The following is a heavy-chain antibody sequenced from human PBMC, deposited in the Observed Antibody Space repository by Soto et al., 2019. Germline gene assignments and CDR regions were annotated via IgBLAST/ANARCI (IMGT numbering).Heavy chain of an antibody. D-gene: IGHD3-10*01. CDR3: ARDVTMVRGAPYGMDV. Sequence: QVQLQESGPGLVKPSQTLSLTCTVSGGSISSGGYYWSWIRQHPGKGLEWIGYIYYSRSTYYNPSLKSRVTISVDTSKNQFSLKLSSVTAADTAVYYCARDVTMVRGAPYGMDVWGQGTTVTVSS. V-gene: IGHV4-31*03. CDR1: GGSISSGGYY. CDR2: IYYSRST. J-gene: IGHJ6*02.